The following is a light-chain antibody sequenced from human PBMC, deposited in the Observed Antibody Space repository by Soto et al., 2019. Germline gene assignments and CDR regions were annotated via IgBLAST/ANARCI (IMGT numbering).Light chain of an antibody. Sequence: QSALTQPRSVSGSPGQSVTISCTGTSTDVGDFNYVSWYQQHPGKAPKLMIYDVTERPSGVPDRFSGSKSGNTASLIISGLQADDEADYFFSSFAGTSTYAFGTGTKLTVL. J-gene: IGLJ1*01. V-gene: IGLV2-11*01. CDR3: SSFAGTSTYA. CDR1: STDVGDFNY. CDR2: DVT.